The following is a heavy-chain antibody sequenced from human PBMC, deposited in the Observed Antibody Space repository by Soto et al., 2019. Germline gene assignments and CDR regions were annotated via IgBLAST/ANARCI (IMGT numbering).Heavy chain of an antibody. D-gene: IGHD1-26*01. J-gene: IGHJ5*02. CDR3: ARHGSGARDTYNWFDP. CDR1: GYSFTSYW. Sequence: GESLKISCKGSGYSFTSYWIGWVRQMPGKGLEWMGIIYPGDSDTRYSPSFQGQVTISADKSISTAYLQWSSLKASDTAMYYCARHGSGARDTYNWFDPWGQGTLVTVA. V-gene: IGHV5-51*01. CDR2: IYPGDSDT.